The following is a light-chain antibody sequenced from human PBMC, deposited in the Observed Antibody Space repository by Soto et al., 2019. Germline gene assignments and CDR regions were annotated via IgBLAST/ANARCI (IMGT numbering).Light chain of an antibody. V-gene: IGLV2-14*01. CDR2: EVT. CDR3: SSYSNFNTRACV. J-gene: IGLJ1*01. Sequence: QSALTQPASVSGSPGQSITISCTGTSGDIGSYNRVSWYQQHPGKAPKLIIYEVTDRPSGVSNRFSGSKSGNTASLTISGLEAEDNAEYYCSSYSNFNTRACVFGTGTKLTVL. CDR1: SGDIGSYNR.